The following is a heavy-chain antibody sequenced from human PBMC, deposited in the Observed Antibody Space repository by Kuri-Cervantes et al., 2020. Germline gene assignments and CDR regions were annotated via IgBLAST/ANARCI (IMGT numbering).Heavy chain of an antibody. CDR2: ISWNSGSI. CDR3: AKDMIAAAGNGNFQH. Sequence: SLKISCAASGFTFSDYYMSWIRQAPGKGLEWVSGISWNSGSIGYADSVKGRFTISRDNAKNSLYLQMNSLRAEDTALYYCAKDMIAAAGNGNFQHWGQGTLVTVSS. J-gene: IGHJ1*01. CDR1: GFTFSDYY. V-gene: IGHV3-9*01. D-gene: IGHD6-13*01.